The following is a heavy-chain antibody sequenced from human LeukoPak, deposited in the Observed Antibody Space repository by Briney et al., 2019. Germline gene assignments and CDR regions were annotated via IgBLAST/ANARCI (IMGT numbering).Heavy chain of an antibody. J-gene: IGHJ5*02. Sequence: VASVKVSCKASGGTFSSYAISWVRQAPGQGLEWMGGIIPIFGTANNAQKFPGRVTITADESTSTAYMELSSLRSEDTAVYYCARSGYGSGSYYAGTWGQGTLVTVSS. V-gene: IGHV1-69*01. CDR3: ARSGYGSGSYYAGT. CDR2: IIPIFGTA. D-gene: IGHD3-10*01. CDR1: GGTFSSYA.